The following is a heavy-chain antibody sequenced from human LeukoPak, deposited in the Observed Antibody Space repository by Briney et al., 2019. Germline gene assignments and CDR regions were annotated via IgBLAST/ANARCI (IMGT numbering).Heavy chain of an antibody. CDR3: ARDSYYDILTGPINPPGY. D-gene: IGHD3-9*01. CDR2: MNPNSGNT. V-gene: IGHV1-8*03. J-gene: IGHJ4*02. Sequence: ASVKVSCKASGYTFTSYDINWVRQATGQGLEWMGWMNPNSGNTGYAQKFQGRVTITRNTSISTAYMELSSLRSEDAAVYYCARDSYYDILTGPINPPGYWGQGTLVTVSS. CDR1: GYTFTSYD.